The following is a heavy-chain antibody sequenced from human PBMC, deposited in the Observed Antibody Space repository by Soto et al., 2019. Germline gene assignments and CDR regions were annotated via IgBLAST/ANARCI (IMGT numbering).Heavy chain of an antibody. V-gene: IGHV4-39*07. J-gene: IGHJ5*02. CDR2: IYYSGST. Sequence: SETLSLTCTVSGGSISSSSYYWGWIRQPPGKGRKRIGSIYYSGSTNHNPSLKSRVTISVDTSKNQFSLKLSSVTAADTAVYYCARAADYYDSSGYFPHAPWFDPWGQGTLVTVSS. D-gene: IGHD3-22*01. CDR3: ARAADYYDSSGYFPHAPWFDP. CDR1: GGSISSSSYY.